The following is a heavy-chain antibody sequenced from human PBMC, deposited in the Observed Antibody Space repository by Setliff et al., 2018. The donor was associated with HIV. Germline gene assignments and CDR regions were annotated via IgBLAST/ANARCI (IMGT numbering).Heavy chain of an antibody. CDR2: INIRSGNT. CDR3: ARDEPKNTEAAPGY. D-gene: IGHD7-27*01. V-gene: IGHV1-18*01. J-gene: IGHJ4*02. Sequence: ASVKVSCKASGYTFTSYDINWVRQAPGQGLEWMGWINIRSGNTNYAQKFQGRVTMTTDTSTSTAYMGLRSLRSDDTAVYYWARDEPKNTEAAPGYWGQGTLVTVSS. CDR1: GYTFTSYD.